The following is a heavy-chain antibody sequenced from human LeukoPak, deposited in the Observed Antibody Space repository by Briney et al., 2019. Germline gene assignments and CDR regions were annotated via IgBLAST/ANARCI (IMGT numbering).Heavy chain of an antibody. Sequence: KASQTLSLTCTVSGGSISSGNYYWSWIRQPPGKGLEWIGNIYYSGSTDYNPSLKSRVTISVDTSKNQFSLKLSSVTAADTAVYYCAGSIAARLDYWGQGTLVTVSS. J-gene: IGHJ4*02. V-gene: IGHV4-30-4*01. CDR3: AGSIAARLDY. CDR2: IYYSGST. D-gene: IGHD6-6*01. CDR1: GGSISSGNYY.